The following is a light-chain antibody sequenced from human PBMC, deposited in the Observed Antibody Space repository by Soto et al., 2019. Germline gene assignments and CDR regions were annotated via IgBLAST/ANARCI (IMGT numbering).Light chain of an antibody. Sequence: DVLMTQPPSSWFASLGDRSPIISQGGRAINTNLNWYQQKPGEAPKLLIHDASNLETGVPLRFSGSGSGTEFTFTISSLQPEDIATYYCQQCDNLPYTFGQGTKLEMK. CDR1: RAINTN. V-gene: IGKV1-33*01. CDR3: QQCDNLPYT. CDR2: DAS. J-gene: IGKJ2*01.